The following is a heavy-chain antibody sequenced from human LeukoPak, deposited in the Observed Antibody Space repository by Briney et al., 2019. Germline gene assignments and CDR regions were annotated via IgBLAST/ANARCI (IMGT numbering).Heavy chain of an antibody. Sequence: SVKVSCKASGGTFSSYAISWVRQAPGQGLEWMGGIIPVFGPAKYAQKFQGRVTITTDESTSTAYMELSSLRSEDTAVYYCARGTMELRYYYYMDDWGIGTTVAVSS. CDR2: IIPVFGPA. J-gene: IGHJ6*03. CDR1: GGTFSSYA. CDR3: ARGTMELRYYYYMDD. V-gene: IGHV1-69*05. D-gene: IGHD1-7*01.